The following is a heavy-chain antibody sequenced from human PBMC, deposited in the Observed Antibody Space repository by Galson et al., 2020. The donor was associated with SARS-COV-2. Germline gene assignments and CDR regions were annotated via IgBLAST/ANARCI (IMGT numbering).Heavy chain of an antibody. CDR3: ARDYDILTGYYTEGYYYYGMDV. D-gene: IGHD3-9*01. J-gene: IGHJ6*02. CDR1: GGTFSSYA. Sequence: KISCKASGGTFSSYAISWVRQAPGQGLEWMGGIIPIFGTANYAQKFQGRVTITADESTSTAYMELSSLRSEDTAVYYCARDYDILTGYYTEGYYYYGMDVWGQGTTVTVSS. CDR2: IIPIFGTA. V-gene: IGHV1-69*01.